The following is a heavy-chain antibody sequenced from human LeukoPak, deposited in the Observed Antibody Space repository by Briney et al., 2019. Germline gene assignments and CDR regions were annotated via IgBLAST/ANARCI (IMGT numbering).Heavy chain of an antibody. V-gene: IGHV3-7*01. D-gene: IGHD6-13*01. J-gene: IGHJ4*02. CDR2: IKEDGSEK. Sequence: PGGSLRLSCAASGFIFRNYWMSWVRQAPGKGLEWVANIKEDGSEKYYVESVKGRFTISRDNAKNSLYLQMSSLRAEDTAVYYCARDPGGAAGTTFDYWGQGTLVTVSS. CDR1: GFIFRNYW. CDR3: ARDPGGAAGTTFDY.